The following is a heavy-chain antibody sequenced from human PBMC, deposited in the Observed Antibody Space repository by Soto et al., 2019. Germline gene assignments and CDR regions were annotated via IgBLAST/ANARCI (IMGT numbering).Heavy chain of an antibody. CDR2: ISYDGSNK. Sequence: HPGGSLRLSCTASGFTFSSYAMHWVRQAPGKGLEWVAVISYDGSNKYYADSVKGRFTISRDNSKNTMYLQMNSLRVEDTAVYYCERPHSSGWYGDLDYWGQGTPVTVSS. D-gene: IGHD6-19*01. CDR1: GFTFSSYA. CDR3: ERPHSSGWYGDLDY. J-gene: IGHJ4*02. V-gene: IGHV3-30-3*01.